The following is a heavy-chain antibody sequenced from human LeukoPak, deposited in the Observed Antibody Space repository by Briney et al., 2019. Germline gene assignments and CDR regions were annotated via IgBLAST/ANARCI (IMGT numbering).Heavy chain of an antibody. CDR2: LSFSGIT. CDR3: AITLGGGAYYEGTFDS. Sequence: PSETLSLTPAVSGVSITIVYWSCIPQSPRKGLEWIGYLSFSGITHYNTSLKSRVTFSVYTSTKTFSLKLTPLTAATTAVYFFAITLGGGAYYEGTFDSWGEGTPVSASS. V-gene: IGHV4-59*01. CDR1: GVSITIVY. J-gene: IGHJ4*02. D-gene: IGHD1-26*01.